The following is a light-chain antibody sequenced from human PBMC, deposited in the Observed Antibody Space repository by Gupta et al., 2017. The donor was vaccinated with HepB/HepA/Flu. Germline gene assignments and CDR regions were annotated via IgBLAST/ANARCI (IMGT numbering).Light chain of an antibody. Sequence: DIQMTQSPSFLSAYVGDRVTITCQASQNIYKYLNWYQKKPGNAPRLLIYEASKLATGVPSRFSGSGSATDFTITISSLQPEDTATYYCQQYDNLPITFGQGTRLDIK. CDR2: EAS. CDR3: QQYDNLPIT. V-gene: IGKV1-33*01. J-gene: IGKJ5*01. CDR1: QNIYKY.